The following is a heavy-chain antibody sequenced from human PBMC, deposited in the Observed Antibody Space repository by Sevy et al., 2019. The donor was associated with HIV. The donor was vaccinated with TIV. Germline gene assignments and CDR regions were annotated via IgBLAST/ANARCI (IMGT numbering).Heavy chain of an antibody. D-gene: IGHD1-7*01. CDR3: ARAPELQGWFDP. CDR1: GYTFTSYG. J-gene: IGHJ5*02. CDR2: ISAYNGNT. V-gene: IGHV1-18*01. Sequence: ASVKVSCKASGYTFTSYGISWVRQAPGQGLEWMGWISAYNGNTNYAQKLQGRVTMTTDTSTSTAYMELRSLGSDDTAVYYCARAPELQGWFDPWGQGTLVTVSS.